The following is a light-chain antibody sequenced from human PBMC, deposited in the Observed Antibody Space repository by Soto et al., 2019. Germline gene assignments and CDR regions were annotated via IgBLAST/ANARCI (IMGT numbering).Light chain of an antibody. J-gene: IGLJ1*01. CDR3: AVWDAGMNGYV. CDR2: AHI. CDR1: RANVGTNL. Sequence: QSVLTQPPSASGTPGQRVTISWSGRRANVGTNLVNWYQQLPGTTPKLLIYAHIQRPSRVTDRFSGSTSVTSAYLASSGLQSEDAADYYCAVWDAGMNGYVFGNGTKVNV. V-gene: IGLV1-44*01.